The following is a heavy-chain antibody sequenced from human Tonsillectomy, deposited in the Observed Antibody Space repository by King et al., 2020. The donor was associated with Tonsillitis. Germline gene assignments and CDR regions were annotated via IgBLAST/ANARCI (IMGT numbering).Heavy chain of an antibody. CDR2: IYYSGST. CDR1: GGSISSGDYF. V-gene: IGHV4-30-4*01. J-gene: IGHJ4*02. CDR3: ARAYDSSGCFDN. Sequence: VQLQESGPGLVKPSQTLSLACTVSGGSISSGDYFWDWIRQPPGKGLEWIGYIYYSGSTYYNPSLKSRVTISVDTSKNQFSLKLGSVTAADTAVYYCARAYDSSGCFDNWGQGTLVTVSS. D-gene: IGHD3-22*01.